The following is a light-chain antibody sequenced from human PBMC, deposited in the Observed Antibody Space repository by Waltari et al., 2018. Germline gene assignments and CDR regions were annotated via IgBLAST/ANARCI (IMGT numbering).Light chain of an antibody. Sequence: DVVMTQTPLSLPITPGEPATLSRRSSQSLLYTNGKTYLHWYLKKPGQSPRLLIYGGSNRASGVPERFSGSGSGTDFTLKITKVEAEDVGVYYCLQTIEYPLTFGGGTKVEIK. V-gene: IGKV2-40*01. CDR1: QSLLYTNGKTY. J-gene: IGKJ4*01. CDR3: LQTIEYPLT. CDR2: GGS.